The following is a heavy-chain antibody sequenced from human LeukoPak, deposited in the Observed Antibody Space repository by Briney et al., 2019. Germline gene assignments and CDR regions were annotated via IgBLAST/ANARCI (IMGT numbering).Heavy chain of an antibody. CDR1: GGSISSGGYY. J-gene: IGHJ5*02. V-gene: IGHV4-31*03. D-gene: IGHD3-3*01. Sequence: PSQTLSLTCTVSGGSISSGGYYWSWIRQHPGKGLEWIGYIYYSGSTYYNPSLKSRVTISVDTSKNQFSLKLSSVTAADTAVYYCARGKNPRFFGWFDPWGQGTLVTVSS. CDR2: IYYSGST. CDR3: ARGKNPRFFGWFDP.